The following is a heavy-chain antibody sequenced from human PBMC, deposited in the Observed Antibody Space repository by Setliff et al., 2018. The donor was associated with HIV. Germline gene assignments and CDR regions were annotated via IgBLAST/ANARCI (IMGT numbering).Heavy chain of an antibody. J-gene: IGHJ3*02. CDR2: INPSGGST. CDR1: GGTFSSYA. CDR3: ARARGRLSDFDI. D-gene: IGHD3-10*01. V-gene: IGHV1-46*01. Sequence: GASVKVSCKASGGTFSSYAISWVRQAPGQGLEWMGIINPSGGSTNYAQKFQDRVTMTRDTSTTTVYMDLRSLRSEDTAVYYCARARGRLSDFDIWGQGTMVTVSS.